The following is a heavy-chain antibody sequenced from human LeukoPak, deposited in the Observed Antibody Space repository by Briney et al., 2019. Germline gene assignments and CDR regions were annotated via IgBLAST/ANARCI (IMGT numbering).Heavy chain of an antibody. V-gene: IGHV4-34*01. CDR2: INHSGST. Sequence: PSETLSLTCTVYGGSMTSYYWSWIRQPPGKGLEWIGEINHSGSTNYNPSLKSRVTISVDTSKNQFSLKLSSVTAADTAVYYCARPTWIQLWLAPNAFDIWGQGTMVTVSS. D-gene: IGHD5-18*01. J-gene: IGHJ3*02. CDR1: GGSMTSYY. CDR3: ARPTWIQLWLAPNAFDI.